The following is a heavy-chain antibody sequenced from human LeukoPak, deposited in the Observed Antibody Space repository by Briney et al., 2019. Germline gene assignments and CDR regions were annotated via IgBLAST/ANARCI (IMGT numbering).Heavy chain of an antibody. Sequence: PSETLSLTCTVSGGSISSYYWSWIRQPAGKGLEWIGRIYTSGSTNYNPSLKSRVTMSVDTSKNQFSLKLSSVTAADTAVYYCASTTVRGYSYGLDYWGRGTLVTVSS. CDR3: ASTTVRGYSYGLDY. J-gene: IGHJ4*02. D-gene: IGHD5-18*01. CDR2: IYTSGST. V-gene: IGHV4-4*07. CDR1: GGSISSYY.